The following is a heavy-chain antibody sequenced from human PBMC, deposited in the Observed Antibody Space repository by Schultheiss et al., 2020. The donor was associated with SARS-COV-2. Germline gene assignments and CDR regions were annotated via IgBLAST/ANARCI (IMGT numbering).Heavy chain of an antibody. Sequence: GESLKISCAASGFTFSSYAMHWVRQAPGKGLEWVSAISGSGGSTYYADSVKGRFTISRDNSKNTLYLQMNSLRAEDTAVYYCARGYAEFDPWGQGTLVTVSS. V-gene: IGHV3-23*01. CDR3: ARGYAEFDP. CDR2: ISGSGGST. J-gene: IGHJ5*02. CDR1: GFTFSSYA. D-gene: IGHD5-12*01.